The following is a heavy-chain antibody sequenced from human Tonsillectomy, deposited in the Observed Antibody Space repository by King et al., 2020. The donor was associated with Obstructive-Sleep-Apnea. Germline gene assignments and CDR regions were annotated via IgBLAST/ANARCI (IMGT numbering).Heavy chain of an antibody. CDR1: GFSFSSYD. Sequence: VQLVESGGGVVQPGRSLRLSCAASGFSFSSYDMHWVRQAPGKGLEWVAVISSDGGNKHYADSVKGRFIISRDNAKNTLYVHMNSLRAEDTAVYYCARDYFDLTMYGDYGDAFDVWGQGTMVTVSS. CDR3: ARDYFDLTMYGDYGDAFDV. V-gene: IGHV3-30*03. CDR2: ISSDGGNK. D-gene: IGHD4-17*01. J-gene: IGHJ3*01.